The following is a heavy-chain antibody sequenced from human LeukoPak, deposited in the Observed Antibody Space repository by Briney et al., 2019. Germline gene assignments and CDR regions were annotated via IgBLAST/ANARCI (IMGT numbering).Heavy chain of an antibody. CDR2: IYPGDSDT. D-gene: IGHD3-3*01. CDR1: GYTFSSYW. CDR3: AREYDFRFDD. J-gene: IGHJ4*02. V-gene: IGHV5-51*01. Sequence: EAPLKISCKGSGYTFSSYWIGWVRQLPGKGLEWMGIIYPGDSDTRYSPSLQGQATISVDTSIGTAYLQWSSLNASDTAIYYCAREYDFRFDDWCQEALVTVSS.